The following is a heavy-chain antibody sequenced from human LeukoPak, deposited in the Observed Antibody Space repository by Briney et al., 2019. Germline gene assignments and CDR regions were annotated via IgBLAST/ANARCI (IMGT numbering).Heavy chain of an antibody. Sequence: GGSLRLPCAASGFTFSTSWMSWVRQVPGKGLEWVANIKKDGSETYYVDSVKGRFTISRDNAKNSLYLQMNSLRAEDTAMYYCARGRYSGTTYYFDYWGQGTLVTVSS. J-gene: IGHJ4*02. CDR1: GFTFSTSW. CDR2: IKKDGSET. V-gene: IGHV3-7*03. CDR3: ARGRYSGTTYYFDY. D-gene: IGHD5-12*01.